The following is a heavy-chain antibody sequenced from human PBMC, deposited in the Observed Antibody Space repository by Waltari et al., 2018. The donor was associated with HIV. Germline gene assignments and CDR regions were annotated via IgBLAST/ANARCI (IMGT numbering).Heavy chain of an antibody. CDR1: GGSVSTYS. J-gene: IGHJ3*02. V-gene: IGHV4-4*07. D-gene: IGHD1-26*01. CDR3: ARTVGPKRQAFDI. CDR2: FYFIGNT. Sequence: QVRLQESGPGLVKPSETLSITCTVSGGSVSTYSWSWIRQPAGRGLEWIGLFYFIGNTRYNPSLTGRATVSLDTSKNQVSLKLSSVTATDTAVYYCARTVGPKRQAFDIWGQGTTVVVSS.